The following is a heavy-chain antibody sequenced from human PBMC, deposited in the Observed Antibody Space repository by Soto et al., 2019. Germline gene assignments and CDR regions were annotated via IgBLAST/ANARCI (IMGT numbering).Heavy chain of an antibody. V-gene: IGHV1-69*02. CDR2: IIPILGIA. D-gene: IGHD4-17*01. CDR1: GGTFSSYT. Sequence: QVQLVQSGAEVKKPGSSVKVSCKASGGTFSSYTINWVRQAPGQALEWMGRIIPILGIANYAQKFQGRFTIPADKSTSTAYRELSSLRSEDTAVYYCARSTDYGDYVDYFAYWGQGTLVTVSS. J-gene: IGHJ4*02. CDR3: ARSTDYGDYVDYFAY.